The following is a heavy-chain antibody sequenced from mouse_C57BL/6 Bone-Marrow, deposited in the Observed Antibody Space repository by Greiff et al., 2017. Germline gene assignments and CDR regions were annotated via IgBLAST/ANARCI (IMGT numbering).Heavy chain of an antibody. CDR3: AKNEGYYGNFYAMDY. D-gene: IGHD2-1*01. V-gene: IGHV2-5*01. CDR2: IWRGGST. CDR1: GFSLTSYG. J-gene: IGHJ4*01. Sequence: QVQLQQSGPGLVQPSQSLSITCTVSGFSLTSYGVHWVRQSPGKGLEWLGVIWRGGSTDYNAAFMSRLSITKDNSKSQVFFKMNSLQADDTAIYYCAKNEGYYGNFYAMDYWGQGTSVTVSS.